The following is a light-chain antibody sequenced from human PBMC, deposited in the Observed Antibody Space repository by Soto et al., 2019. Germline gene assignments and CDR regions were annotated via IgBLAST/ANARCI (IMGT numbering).Light chain of an antibody. CDR3: QQFNTYPLT. CDR1: QGISGA. Sequence: AIQLTQSPSSQSASVGDRVTITCRASQGISGALAWYQQKPGKAPKLLIYDASSLEGGVPSRFSGSGAGTDFTLTISSLQPEDFACYYCQQFNTYPLTFGQGTRLEIK. V-gene: IGKV1-13*02. J-gene: IGKJ5*01. CDR2: DAS.